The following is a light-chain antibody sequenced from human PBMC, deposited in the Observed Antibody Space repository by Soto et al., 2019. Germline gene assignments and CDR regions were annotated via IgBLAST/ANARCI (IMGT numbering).Light chain of an antibody. Sequence: MTQSPSTLSASVGDRVTITCRASQSVGSNLAWYQQKPGQAPRHLIYGVSTRATGIPARFTGSGSGRQFTLTISSLQSEDFAVYYCQQYNNWPQTFGQGTKVDIK. V-gene: IGKV3-15*01. CDR2: GVS. CDR3: QQYNNWPQT. J-gene: IGKJ1*01. CDR1: QSVGSN.